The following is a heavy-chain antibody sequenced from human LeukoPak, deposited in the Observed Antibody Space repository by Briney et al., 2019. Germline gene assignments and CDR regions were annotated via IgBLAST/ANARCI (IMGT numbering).Heavy chain of an antibody. V-gene: IGHV4-59*08. CDR2: IYYSGST. CDR1: GGSISSYY. CDR3: ARHFLRDSSGNDAFDI. J-gene: IGHJ3*02. Sequence: SETLSLTCSVSGGSISSYYCSWIRQPPGKGLEWIGYIYYSGSTNYNPSLRSRVTISVDTSKNQFSLKLSSVTAADTAVYYCARHFLRDSSGNDAFDIWGQGTMVTVSS. D-gene: IGHD3-22*01.